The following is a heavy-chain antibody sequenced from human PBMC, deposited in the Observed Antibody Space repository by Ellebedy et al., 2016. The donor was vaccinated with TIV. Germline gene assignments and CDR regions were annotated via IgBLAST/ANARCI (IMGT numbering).Heavy chain of an antibody. CDR3: AKEGSGVTHVDA. CDR2: ISWHGQNI. CDR1: GFTFDDYA. V-gene: IGHV3-9*01. D-gene: IGHD2-21*02. J-gene: IGHJ5*02. Sequence: GGSLRLSXAASGFTFDDYAMHWVRQAPGKGLEWVSGISWHGQNIGYSNSVKGRFTISRDNTKNALYLQMNSLRVDDTARYYCAKEGSGVTHVDAWGQGTLVTVSS.